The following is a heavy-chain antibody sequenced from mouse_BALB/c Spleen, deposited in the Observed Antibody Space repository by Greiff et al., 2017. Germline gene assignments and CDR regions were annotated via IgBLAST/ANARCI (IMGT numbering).Heavy chain of an antibody. CDR2: IWSGGST. CDR1: GFSLTSYG. V-gene: IGHV2-2*02. CDR3: ARYGNYVWAMDY. D-gene: IGHD2-10*02. Sequence: QVQLKESGPGLVQPSQSLSITCTVSGFSLTSYGVHWVRQSPGKGLEWLGVIWSGGSTDYNAAFISRLSISKENSKSQVFFKMNSLQANDTAIYYCARYGNYVWAMDYWGQGTSVTVSS. J-gene: IGHJ4*01.